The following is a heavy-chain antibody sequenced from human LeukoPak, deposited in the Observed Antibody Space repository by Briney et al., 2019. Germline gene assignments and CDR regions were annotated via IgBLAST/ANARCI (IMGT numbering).Heavy chain of an antibody. CDR3: AKGRGYSTTWNLFDY. D-gene: IGHD6-13*01. CDR2: IRFDGSNK. J-gene: IGHJ4*02. Sequence: GGSLRLSCAASGFTFSSYGMHWVRQAPGKGLEWVAFIRFDGSNKYYADSVKGRFTISRDNSKNTLYLQMNSLRAEDTAVYYCAKGRGYSTTWNLFDYWGQGTLVTVSS. CDR1: GFTFSSYG. V-gene: IGHV3-30*02.